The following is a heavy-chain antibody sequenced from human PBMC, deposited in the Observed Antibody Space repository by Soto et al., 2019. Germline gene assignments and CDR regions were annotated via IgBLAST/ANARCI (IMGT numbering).Heavy chain of an antibody. Sequence: GGSLRLSCAASGLTFSSYSMNWVRQAPGKGLEWVSSISSSSSYIYYADSVKGRFTISRDNAKNSLYLQMNSLRAEDTAVYYCARDLGGTVLAAKNYWGQGTLVTVSS. J-gene: IGHJ4*02. D-gene: IGHD2-2*01. CDR3: ARDLGGTVLAAKNY. CDR1: GLTFSSYS. CDR2: ISSSSSYI. V-gene: IGHV3-21*01.